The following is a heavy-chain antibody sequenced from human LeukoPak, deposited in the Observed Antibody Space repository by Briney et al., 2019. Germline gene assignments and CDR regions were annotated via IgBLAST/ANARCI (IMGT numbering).Heavy chain of an antibody. Sequence: SETLSLTCPVSGGSISNYYYWTWILQPPGKVLEWMGYVFYTDSTNFNPALKRRVSISINTSTNQFSLKLTSLTAADTAVYYCARGAMATSPFFDDWGQGTLVTVSS. CDR1: GGSISNYY. CDR3: ARGAMATSPFFDD. J-gene: IGHJ4*02. D-gene: IGHD5-24*01. V-gene: IGHV4-59*13. CDR2: VFYTDST.